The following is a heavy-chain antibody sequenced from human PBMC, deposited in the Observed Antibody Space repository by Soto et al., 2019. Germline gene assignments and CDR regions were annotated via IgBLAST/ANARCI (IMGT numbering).Heavy chain of an antibody. CDR1: GYPFSSNV. Sequence: QAQLVQCVGEVRKPGDSVKVSCKASGYPFSSNVISWVRQAPGRGLEWMGWIGVYSGSTNYAQKFKGRVSMTTDTSTSTAYKELRSLRTDDTAVDFCSREGGPTTADAFDIWGQGTMVVVST. D-gene: IGHD1-26*01. CDR2: IGVYSGST. V-gene: IGHV1-18*04. CDR3: SREGGPTTADAFDI. J-gene: IGHJ3*02.